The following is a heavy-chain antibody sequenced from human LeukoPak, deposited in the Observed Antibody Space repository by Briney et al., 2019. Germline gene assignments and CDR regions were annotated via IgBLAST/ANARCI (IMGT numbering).Heavy chain of an antibody. J-gene: IGHJ6*03. CDR1: GGSISSGRYF. Sequence: PSQTLSLTCTVSGGSISSGRYFWSWIRQPAGKGLEWIGRIYTSGSTNYNPSLKSRVTISVDTSKNQFSLKLSSVTAADTAVYYCARDFHCSSTSCHHRGNYYYYMDVWGKGTTVTVSS. CDR3: ARDFHCSSTSCHHRGNYYYYMDV. D-gene: IGHD2-2*01. V-gene: IGHV4-61*02. CDR2: IYTSGST.